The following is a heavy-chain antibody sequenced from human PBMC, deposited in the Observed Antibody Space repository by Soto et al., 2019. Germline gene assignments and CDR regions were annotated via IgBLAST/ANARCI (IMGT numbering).Heavy chain of an antibody. CDR2: IGGPGEST. V-gene: IGHV3-23*01. Sequence: EVQLLESGGGLVQPGGSLRLSCAASGFTFSSYAMSWVRQAPGRGLEWVSAIGGPGESTYYADSVKGRFTISRDNSKNTLYVRMNSLRAEDTAVYNCAREQLTQWLVRFYVDYWGQGPLVTVSS. CDR3: AREQLTQWLVRFYVDY. CDR1: GFTFSSYA. J-gene: IGHJ4*02. D-gene: IGHD6-19*01.